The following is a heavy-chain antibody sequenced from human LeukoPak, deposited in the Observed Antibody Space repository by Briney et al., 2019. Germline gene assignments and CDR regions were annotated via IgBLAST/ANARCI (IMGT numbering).Heavy chain of an antibody. CDR3: AREVLIWFGEPHPPDAFDI. CDR2: ISGSGGST. D-gene: IGHD3-10*01. Sequence: GGSLRLSCATSGFSFSSYAMSWVRQAPGKGLEWVSAISGSGGSTYYADSVKGRFTISRDNSKNTLYLQMNSLRAEDTAVYYCAREVLIWFGEPHPPDAFDIWGQGTMVTVSS. CDR1: GFSFSSYA. V-gene: IGHV3-23*01. J-gene: IGHJ3*02.